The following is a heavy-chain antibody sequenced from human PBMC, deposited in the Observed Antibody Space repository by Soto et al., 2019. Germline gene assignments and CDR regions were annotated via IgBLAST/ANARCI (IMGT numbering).Heavy chain of an antibody. V-gene: IGHV4-59*12. Sequence: QVHLQESGPGLVKPSETLSLTCTVSGGSIESFYWSWIRQPPGKGLEWIGFFHYSSGSMNFNPSLKSRVTISGDTSKNQFPRKLGSMTAADTAVYYCGGGGGGSSGSRPESEFDYWGQGTLVTVSS. CDR3: GGGGGGSSGSRPESEFDY. D-gene: IGHD6-19*01. J-gene: IGHJ4*02. CDR2: FHYSSGSM. CDR1: GGSIESFY.